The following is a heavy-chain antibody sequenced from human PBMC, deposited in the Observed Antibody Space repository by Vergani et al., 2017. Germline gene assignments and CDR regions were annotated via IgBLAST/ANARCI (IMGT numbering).Heavy chain of an antibody. D-gene: IGHD3-22*01. Sequence: EVQLVESGGCLVQPGGSLRLSCAASGFIFSHYWMSWVRQAPGKGLEWVANINQDGSEKYYVDSVKGGFTISRDNAKNSLYLQMNSLRAEDTALYYCARINYYGSSGYSLTRWHNWFDPWGQGTLITFSS. V-gene: IGHV3-7*01. CDR1: GFIFSHYW. J-gene: IGHJ5*02. CDR2: INQDGSEK. CDR3: ARINYYGSSGYSLTRWHNWFDP.